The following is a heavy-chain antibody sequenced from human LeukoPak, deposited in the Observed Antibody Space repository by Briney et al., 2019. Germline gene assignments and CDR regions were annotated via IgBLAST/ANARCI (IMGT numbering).Heavy chain of an antibody. CDR3: ARSTEWLQNP. D-gene: IGHD5-24*01. Sequence: SVKVSCKASGGTFSSYAISWVRQAPGQGLEWMGRIIPIFGTANYAQKFQGRVTITTDESTSTAYMELSSLRSEDTAVYYYARSTEWLQNPWGQGTLVTVSS. J-gene: IGHJ5*02. CDR1: GGTFSSYA. CDR2: IIPIFGTA. V-gene: IGHV1-69*05.